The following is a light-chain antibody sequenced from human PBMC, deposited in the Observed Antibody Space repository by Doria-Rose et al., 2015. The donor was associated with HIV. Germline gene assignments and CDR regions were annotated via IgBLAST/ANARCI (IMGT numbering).Light chain of an antibody. J-gene: IGKJ5*01. CDR3: QQYYSYPRA. V-gene: IGKV1-8*01. Sequence: IRVTQSPSSFTASTGDRVTITCRASQGISSYLAWYQQEPGKAPNLLIYAASTLQSGVPSRFGGSGSGTDFTLTISCLQSEDFATYYCQQYYSYPRAFGQGTRLEIK. CDR2: AAS. CDR1: QGISSY.